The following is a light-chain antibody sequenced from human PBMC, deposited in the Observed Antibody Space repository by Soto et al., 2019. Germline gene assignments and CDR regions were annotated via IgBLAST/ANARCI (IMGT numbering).Light chain of an antibody. V-gene: IGLV1-44*01. Sequence: SVLTQPPSASGTPGQRVTISCSGSSPNIGSNTVNWYQQLPGTAPKLLIYSNNQRPSGVPDRFSGSKSGTSASLAISGLQSEDEADYYCVAWDDSLNGWVFGGGTKLTVL. CDR3: VAWDDSLNGWV. CDR2: SNN. J-gene: IGLJ3*02. CDR1: SPNIGSNT.